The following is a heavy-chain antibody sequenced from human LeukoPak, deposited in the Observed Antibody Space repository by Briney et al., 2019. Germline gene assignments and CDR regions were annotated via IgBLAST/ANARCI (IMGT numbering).Heavy chain of an antibody. Sequence: PGGSLRLSCTASGFTFGDYAMSWVRQAPGKGLEWVGFIRSKAYGGTTEYAASVKGRFTISRDDSKSIAYLQMNSLKTEDTAVYYCTRDREGSQVVPAASFDYWGQGTLVTVSS. J-gene: IGHJ4*02. CDR3: TRDREGSQVVPAASFDY. D-gene: IGHD2-2*01. CDR1: GFTFGDYA. V-gene: IGHV3-49*04. CDR2: IRSKAYGGTT.